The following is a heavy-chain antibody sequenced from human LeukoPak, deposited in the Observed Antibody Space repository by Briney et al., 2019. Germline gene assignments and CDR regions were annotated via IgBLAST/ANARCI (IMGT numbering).Heavy chain of an antibody. D-gene: IGHD2-21*02. CDR3: ARHLAYCGGDCSRPGDY. CDR1: GFTFSSYG. J-gene: IGHJ4*02. Sequence: GGSLRLSCAASGFTFSSYGMHWVRQAPGKGLEWVAVIWYDGSNKYYADSVKGRFTISRDNSKNTLYLQMNSLRAEDTAVYYCARHLAYCGGDCSRPGDYWGQGTLVTVSS. CDR2: IWYDGSNK. V-gene: IGHV3-33*01.